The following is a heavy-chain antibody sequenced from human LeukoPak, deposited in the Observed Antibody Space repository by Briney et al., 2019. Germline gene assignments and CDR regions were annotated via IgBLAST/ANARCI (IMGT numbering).Heavy chain of an antibody. V-gene: IGHV3-30*18. CDR3: AKGYGFDSSGSEHYFEN. CDR2: ISYDGSNK. D-gene: IGHD3-22*01. J-gene: IGHJ4*02. CDR1: GFTFSSYG. Sequence: GGSLRLSCAASGFTFSSYGIHWVRQAPGKGLEWVAVISYDGSNKYYAESVKGRFTISRDNSKNTLYLQMNSLRAEDTALYYCAKGYGFDSSGSEHYFENWGQGILVTVSS.